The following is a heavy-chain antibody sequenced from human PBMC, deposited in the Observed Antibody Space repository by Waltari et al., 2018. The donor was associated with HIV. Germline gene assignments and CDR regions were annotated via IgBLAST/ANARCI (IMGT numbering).Heavy chain of an antibody. J-gene: IGHJ3*01. Sequence: QVQLVQSGAEVKKPGASVRVSCTASSYTFPSYGINWVRQAPGQGLEWMGWISGYNGKTKYAQKFQGRVTMTTDTSTTTAYMELRSLRSDDTAVYYCATHIYYYGSGSETGGALDVWGQGTMVTVSS. D-gene: IGHD3-10*01. CDR3: ATHIYYYGSGSETGGALDV. CDR2: ISGYNGKT. V-gene: IGHV1-18*01. CDR1: SYTFPSYG.